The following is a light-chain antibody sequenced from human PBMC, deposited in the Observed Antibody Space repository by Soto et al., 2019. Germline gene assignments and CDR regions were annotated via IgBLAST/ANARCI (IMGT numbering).Light chain of an antibody. V-gene: IGLV2-14*01. CDR2: EVT. Sequence: LTQPSSVSWSPGQSISISCTETSSDVGAYNYVSCDQQHAGKAPKLMIYEVTYLPSVVSNRFSGSKSGNTASLTISGLQAEXXADYYCSSYTTSSTLVFGTGTKVTVL. CDR3: SSYTTSSTLV. CDR1: SSDVGAYNY. J-gene: IGLJ1*01.